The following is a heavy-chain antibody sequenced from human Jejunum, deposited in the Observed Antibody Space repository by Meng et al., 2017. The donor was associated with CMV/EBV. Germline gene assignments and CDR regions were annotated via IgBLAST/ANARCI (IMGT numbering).Heavy chain of an antibody. Sequence: SGFTFTDYAMNWVRKAPGKGLGWMSVFYISGRSTYFADSVKGRFTISRDNSKTMVYLQMNSLRVEDTAVYYCAKDRGGSDDAYDVLGQGATVTVSS. CDR1: GFTFTDYA. V-gene: IGHV3-23*03. CDR3: AKDRGGSDDAYDV. J-gene: IGHJ3*01. D-gene: IGHD3-16*01. CDR2: FYISGRST.